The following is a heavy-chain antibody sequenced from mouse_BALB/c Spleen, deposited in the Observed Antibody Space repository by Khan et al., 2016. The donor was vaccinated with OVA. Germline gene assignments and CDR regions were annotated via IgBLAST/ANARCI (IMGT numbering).Heavy chain of an antibody. CDR2: IDPFNGGT. CDR1: AYSFTSYY. CDR3: ARRTLDY. J-gene: IGHJ4*01. Sequence: VQLKQSGPELMKPGASVKISCKASAYSFTSYYMHWVKQSLGKSLEWIGCIDPFNGGTTYNQKFKGKATLTVDKSSSTAYMHLSALTSEDSAVYYCARRTLDYWGQGTSVTVSS. V-gene: IGHV1S135*01.